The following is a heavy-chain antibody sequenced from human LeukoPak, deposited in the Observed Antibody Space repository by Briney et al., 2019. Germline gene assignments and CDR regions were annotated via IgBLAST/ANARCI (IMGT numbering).Heavy chain of an antibody. Sequence: ASVTVSCKASGYTFTDYYINWVRQAPGQGLEWMGWINPNSGGTNYALKFQGRVTMTRDTSIRTAYMELSRLRSDDTAVYYCARGRSSSWYNWFDRWGRGTLVTVSS. D-gene: IGHD6-13*01. CDR2: INPNSGGT. CDR1: GYTFTDYY. J-gene: IGHJ5*02. CDR3: ARGRSSSWYNWFDR. V-gene: IGHV1-2*02.